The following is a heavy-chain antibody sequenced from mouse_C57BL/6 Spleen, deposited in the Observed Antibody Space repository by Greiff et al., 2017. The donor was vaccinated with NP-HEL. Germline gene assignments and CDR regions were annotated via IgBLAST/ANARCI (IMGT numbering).Heavy chain of an antibody. Sequence: QVQLQQPGAELVMPGASVKLSCKASGYTFTSYWMHWVKQRPGQGLEWIGEIDPSDSYTNYNQKFKGKSTLTVDKSSSTAYMQLSSLTSEDSAVYYCASPPSYYYGSSWYFDVWGTGTTVTVSS. CDR2: IDPSDSYT. V-gene: IGHV1-69*01. CDR3: ASPPSYYYGSSWYFDV. D-gene: IGHD1-1*01. J-gene: IGHJ1*03. CDR1: GYTFTSYW.